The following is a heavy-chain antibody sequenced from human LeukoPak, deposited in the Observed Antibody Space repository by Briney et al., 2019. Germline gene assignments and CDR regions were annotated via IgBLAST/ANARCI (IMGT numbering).Heavy chain of an antibody. Sequence: SETLSLTCTVFGGSIGTYYWSWIRQPAGKGLEWIGRIYTTGSTNYNPSLKSRVTMSVDTSKNQFSLKLSSVTAADTAVYYCARDPRRSYWYFDLWGRGTLVTVSS. CDR2: IYTTGST. CDR3: ARDPRRSYWYFDL. CDR1: GGSIGTYY. V-gene: IGHV4-4*07. J-gene: IGHJ2*01.